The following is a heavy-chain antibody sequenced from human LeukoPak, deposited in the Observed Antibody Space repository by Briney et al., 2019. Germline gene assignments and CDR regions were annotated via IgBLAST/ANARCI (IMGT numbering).Heavy chain of an antibody. CDR2: IYYSGST. V-gene: IGHV4-30-4*08. CDR1: GGSISSYY. Sequence: SETLSLTCTVSGGSISSYYWSWIRQPPGKGLEWIGYIYYSGSTYYNPSLKSRVTISVDTSKNQFSLKLSSVTAADTAVYYCARAPAKIGGNPLPRDWGQGTLVTVSS. J-gene: IGHJ4*02. CDR3: ARAPAKIGGNPLPRD. D-gene: IGHD4-23*01.